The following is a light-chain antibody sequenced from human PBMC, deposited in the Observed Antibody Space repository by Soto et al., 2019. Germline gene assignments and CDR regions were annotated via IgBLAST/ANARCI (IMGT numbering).Light chain of an antibody. J-gene: IGKJ2*01. Sequence: EIEMTQSPVTLSVSLGERATLSCRASQSVSSNLAWYQQKLGQAPRLLIYGASTRATGIPARFSGSGSGTEFTLTISSLQSEDFAVYYCQQYKNWPPYTFGQGTKLEIK. V-gene: IGKV3-15*01. CDR3: QQYKNWPPYT. CDR2: GAS. CDR1: QSVSSN.